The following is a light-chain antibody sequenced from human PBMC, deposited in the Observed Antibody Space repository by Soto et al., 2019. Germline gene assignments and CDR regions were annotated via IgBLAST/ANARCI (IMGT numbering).Light chain of an antibody. CDR2: EVT. Sequence: QSFLTQPASVSGSPGQSITISCTGTNTDVGGYNYVSWYQQHPMKAPKLIIYEVTKRPSGVSARFSGSKSANTASLTISGLQAEDEADYYCNSYTSTNTYVFGTGTKVTLL. J-gene: IGLJ1*01. CDR3: NSYTSTNTYV. V-gene: IGLV2-14*01. CDR1: NTDVGGYNY.